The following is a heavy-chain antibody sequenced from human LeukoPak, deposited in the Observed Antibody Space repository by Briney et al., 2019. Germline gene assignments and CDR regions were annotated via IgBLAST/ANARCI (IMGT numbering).Heavy chain of an antibody. J-gene: IGHJ4*02. V-gene: IGHV3-30*02. D-gene: IGHD2-2*01. CDR1: GFTFSIYA. CDR3: AKDMGYQHNQYYFDY. Sequence: GGSLRLSCAASGFTFSIYAMSWVRQAPGKGLEWVAFIRYDGSNKYYADSVKGRFTISRDTSNNTLSLQMNSLRAEDTAVYYCAKDMGYQHNQYYFDYWGQGTLVTVSS. CDR2: IRYDGSNK.